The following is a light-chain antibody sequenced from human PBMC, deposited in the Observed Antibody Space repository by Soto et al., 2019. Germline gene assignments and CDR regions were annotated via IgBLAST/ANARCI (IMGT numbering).Light chain of an antibody. J-gene: IGKJ4*01. V-gene: IGKV1-9*01. CDR3: KQFNAYPVT. CDR1: QGISDY. Sequence: DIPLTQSPSFLSASVGDRVTISCRASQGISDYLAWYQQKPGKAPKLLIYGASTLQSGVPSRYSGSASGTEFDLTISSRQPEDLATYVCKQFNAYPVTFGGGTKLEIK. CDR2: GAS.